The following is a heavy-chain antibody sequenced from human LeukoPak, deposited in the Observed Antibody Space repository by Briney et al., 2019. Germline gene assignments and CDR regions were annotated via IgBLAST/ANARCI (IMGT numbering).Heavy chain of an antibody. Sequence: SQTLSLTCAISGDSVSSNSVVWHWIRQSPSRGLEWLGRTYYRSKWYNEYAVSVKSRITINPDTSKNQFSLQLNSVTPEDTAVYYCARGGPLRSLDVWGQGTTVTVSS. CDR2: TYYRSKWYN. CDR3: ARGGPLRSLDV. J-gene: IGHJ6*02. V-gene: IGHV6-1*01. CDR1: GDSVSSNSVV.